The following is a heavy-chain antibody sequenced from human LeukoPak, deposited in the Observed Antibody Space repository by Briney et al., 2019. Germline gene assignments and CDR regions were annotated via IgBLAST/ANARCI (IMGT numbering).Heavy chain of an antibody. CDR1: GFTFSSYW. D-gene: IGHD3-3*01. J-gene: IGHJ4*02. V-gene: IGHV3-7*01. Sequence: GGSLRLSCAASGFTFSSYWMSWVRQAPGKGLEWVANIKQDGSEKYYVDSVKGRFTISRDNAKNSLYLQMNSLRAEDTAVYYCAKVKGILEWLFDYWGQGTLVTVSS. CDR3: AKVKGILEWLFDY. CDR2: IKQDGSEK.